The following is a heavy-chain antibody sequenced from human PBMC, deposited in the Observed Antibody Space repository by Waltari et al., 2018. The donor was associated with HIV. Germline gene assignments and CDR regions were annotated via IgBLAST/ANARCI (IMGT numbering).Heavy chain of an antibody. CDR3: ARGGSGWYREAAEIDY. D-gene: IGHD6-19*01. CDR2: SSSSGNFI. Sequence: QVQLVESGGGLVKPGGSLRLSCAASGFIFNDFYMSWIRRAPGKGLEWLAYSSSSGNFIYYADSVRGRFTISRDNAKNSLYLQMDSLRAEDTAVYYCARGGSGWYREAAEIDYWGQGSLVTVSS. CDR1: GFIFNDFY. V-gene: IGHV3-11*01. J-gene: IGHJ4*02.